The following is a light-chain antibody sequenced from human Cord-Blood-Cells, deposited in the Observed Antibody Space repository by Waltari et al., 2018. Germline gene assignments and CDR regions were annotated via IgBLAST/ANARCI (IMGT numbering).Light chain of an antibody. Sequence: DIVITQSPDSLAVCLGERGNINCKCIQSVLYSSNNKTYLAWYQQKPGQPLKLRIYWAHTRESGVPDRFSGSGSGTDFTLTISSLQAEDVAVYYCQQYYSTPLTFGGGTKVEIK. CDR1: QSVLYSSNNKTY. CDR2: WAH. V-gene: IGKV4-1*01. J-gene: IGKJ4*01. CDR3: QQYYSTPLT.